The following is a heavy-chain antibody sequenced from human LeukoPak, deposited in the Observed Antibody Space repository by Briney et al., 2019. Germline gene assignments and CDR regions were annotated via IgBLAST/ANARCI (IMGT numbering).Heavy chain of an antibody. V-gene: IGHV1-18*01. D-gene: IGHD3-22*01. Sequence: ASVKVSCKASGYTFTSYGISWVPPAPGQRLEWMGRISACNGNTNYAQNLQSRVTMTTDTSTSTAYMVLRSMRSDDTAVYYCGRDLPYYYDSSGYFLFDYWGQGTLVTVSS. CDR3: GRDLPYYYDSSGYFLFDY. CDR2: ISACNGNT. CDR1: GYTFTSYG. J-gene: IGHJ4*02.